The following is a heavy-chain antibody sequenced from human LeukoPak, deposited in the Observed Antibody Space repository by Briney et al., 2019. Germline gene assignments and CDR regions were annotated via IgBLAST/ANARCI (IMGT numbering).Heavy chain of an antibody. CDR1: EFTFSNYD. CDR2: IRYDGSNK. Sequence: GGSLRLSCAASEFTFSNYDMHWVRQAPGKGLEWVTFIRYDGSNKYYADSVKGRFTISRDNSKNTLYLQMNSLRGEDTAVYYCAKRQAGATGYDAFDIWGQGTMVTVSS. CDR3: AKRQAGATGYDAFDI. J-gene: IGHJ3*02. D-gene: IGHD1-26*01. V-gene: IGHV3-30*02.